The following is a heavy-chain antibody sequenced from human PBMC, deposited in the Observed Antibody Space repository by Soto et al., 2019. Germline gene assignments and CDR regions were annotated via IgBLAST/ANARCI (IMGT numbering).Heavy chain of an antibody. Sequence: PGGSLRLSCVASGFAVSNNYMNWVRQAPGKGLEWVSVVYSSGTTYYADSVRGRFTVSRDDSKNTLFLQMSSLRAEDTAVYYCARAGSPFDSDSSGYWGFDHWGQGTLVTVSS. CDR1: GFAVSNNY. V-gene: IGHV3-53*01. J-gene: IGHJ4*02. CDR3: ARAGSPFDSDSSGYWGFDH. CDR2: VYSSGTT. D-gene: IGHD3-22*01.